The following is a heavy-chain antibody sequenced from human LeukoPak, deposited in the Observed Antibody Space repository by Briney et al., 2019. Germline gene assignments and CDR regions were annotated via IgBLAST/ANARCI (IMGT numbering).Heavy chain of an antibody. D-gene: IGHD4-17*01. CDR1: GASIRRNGVDYY. J-gene: IGHJ4*02. CDR2: LLYGGTA. Sequence: SETLSLTCTVSGASIRRNGVDYYWGWIRQPPGRGLEWIGSLLYGGTAYYNPSLKNRVTISLDTSENRFSLRLTSVTAADTAVYYCVTQTPDFTVTTVPAHDHWGQGTLVAVSS. CDR3: VTQTPDFTVTTVPAHDH. V-gene: IGHV4-39*02.